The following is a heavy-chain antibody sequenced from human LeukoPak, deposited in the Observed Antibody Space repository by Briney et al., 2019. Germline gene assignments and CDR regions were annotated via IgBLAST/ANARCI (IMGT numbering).Heavy chain of an antibody. CDR2: IYYRGST. CDR3: ARETSQKGAHYMDV. Sequence: PSETLSLTCTVSGGSISSSSYYWGWVRQPPGKGLEWIGSIYYRGSTYYNPSLKSRVTISVDTSKKQFSLKLSSVTAADTAVYYCARETSQKGAHYMDVWGKGTTVTISS. D-gene: IGHD3-16*01. CDR1: GGSISSSSYY. J-gene: IGHJ6*03. V-gene: IGHV4-39*07.